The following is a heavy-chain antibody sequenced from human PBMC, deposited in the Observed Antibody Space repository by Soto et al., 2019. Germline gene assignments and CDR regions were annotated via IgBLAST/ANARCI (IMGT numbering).Heavy chain of an antibody. CDR1: GYTFTSYY. Sequence: ASVKVSCKASGYTFTSYYMHWVRQAPGQGLEWMGIINPSGGSTSYAQKFQGRVTMNRDTSTSTVYMELSSLRSEDTAVYYCARGRLLWFGELFLGLDYWGQGTLVTVSS. J-gene: IGHJ4*02. D-gene: IGHD3-10*01. V-gene: IGHV1-46*01. CDR2: INPSGGST. CDR3: ARGRLLWFGELFLGLDY.